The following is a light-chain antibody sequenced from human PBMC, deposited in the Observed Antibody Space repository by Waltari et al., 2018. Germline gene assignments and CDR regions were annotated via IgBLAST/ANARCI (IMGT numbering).Light chain of an antibody. J-gene: IGKJ2*01. CDR3: QLRARWPPTFT. CDR2: DAS. V-gene: IGKV3-11*01. Sequence: EFVLTQSPANLSLSPGERVTLSCGASQSVSGYLAWYQHKPGQAPRLLIYDASNRATGVPARFSGRDSGADFTLTISSLEPEDFGVYYCQLRARWPPTFTFVQGTKLEI. CDR1: QSVSGY.